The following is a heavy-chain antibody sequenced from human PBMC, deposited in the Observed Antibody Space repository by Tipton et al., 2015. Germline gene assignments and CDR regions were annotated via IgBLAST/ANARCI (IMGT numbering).Heavy chain of an antibody. CDR3: ACQDYDSLTRDYQTVDY. CDR2: ISHSGNT. CDR1: SDSINKYY. V-gene: IGHV4-59*04. D-gene: IGHD3-9*01. Sequence: TLSLTCTVSSDSINKYYWSWIRQPPGKGLEWIGSISHSGNTYYNPSLKSRVTMSRNTPKNQFSLKLTSVTAADTAVYYCACQDYDSLTRDYQTVDYWGQGTLVTVSS. J-gene: IGHJ4*02.